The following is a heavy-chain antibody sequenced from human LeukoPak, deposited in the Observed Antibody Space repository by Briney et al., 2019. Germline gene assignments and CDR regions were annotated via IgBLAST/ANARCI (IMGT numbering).Heavy chain of an antibody. CDR1: GDSINSLDL. CDR2: MYLSGTT. D-gene: IGHD1-26*01. Sequence: PSETLSLTCTVSGDSINSLDLWSWVRQPPGKGLEWIGEMYLSGTTHSNPSVKSRVTISIDKSKNQFFLNLSSVTAADTAVYYCARRTASGSYVDYWGQGTLVTVSS. V-gene: IGHV4-4*02. CDR3: ARRTASGSYVDY. J-gene: IGHJ4*02.